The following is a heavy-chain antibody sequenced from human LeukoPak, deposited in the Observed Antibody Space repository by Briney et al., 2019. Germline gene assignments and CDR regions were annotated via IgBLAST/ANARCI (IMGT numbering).Heavy chain of an antibody. Sequence: ASVKVSCKASGYTFTDYYIHWVRQAPGQGLEWMGWISAYNGNTNYAQKLQGRVTMTTDTSTSTAYMELRSLRSDDTAVYYCARDSRVLLWFGELFNDAFDIWGQGTMVTVSS. J-gene: IGHJ3*02. CDR3: ARDSRVLLWFGELFNDAFDI. CDR2: ISAYNGNT. D-gene: IGHD3-10*01. V-gene: IGHV1-18*04. CDR1: GYTFTDYY.